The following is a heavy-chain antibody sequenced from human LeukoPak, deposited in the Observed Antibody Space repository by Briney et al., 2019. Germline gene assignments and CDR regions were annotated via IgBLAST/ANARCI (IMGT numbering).Heavy chain of an antibody. J-gene: IGHJ4*02. CDR2: IKQDGSEK. CDR1: GSTFSSYW. CDR3: ARDPVDSGYDTDEYFDY. D-gene: IGHD5-12*01. V-gene: IGHV3-7*03. Sequence: PGGSLRLSCAVSGSTFSSYWMSWVRQAPGRGLEWVANIKQDGSEKYYVDSVKGRFTISRDNAKNSLYLQMNSLRAEDTAVYYCARDPVDSGYDTDEYFDYWGQGTLVTVSS.